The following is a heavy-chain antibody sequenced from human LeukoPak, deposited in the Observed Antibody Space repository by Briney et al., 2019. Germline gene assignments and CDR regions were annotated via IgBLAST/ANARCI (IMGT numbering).Heavy chain of an antibody. V-gene: IGHV4-34*01. J-gene: IGHJ4*02. CDR2: INHSGST. CDR3: ASWTWIQLY. Sequence: ASETLSLTCAVYGGSLSGYYWSWIRQPPGKGLEWIGEINHSGSTNYNPSLKSRVTISVDTSKDQFSLKLSSVTAADTAAYYCASWTWIQLYWGQGTLVTVSS. D-gene: IGHD5-18*01. CDR1: GGSLSGYY.